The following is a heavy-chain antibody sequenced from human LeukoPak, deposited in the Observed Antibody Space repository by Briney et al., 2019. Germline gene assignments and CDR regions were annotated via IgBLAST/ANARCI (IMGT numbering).Heavy chain of an antibody. Sequence: PGGSLRLSCSASGFTFSKLAMHWVRQAPGKGLEWVSAISGSGGSTYYADSVKGRFTISRDNSKNTLYLQMNSLRAEDTAVYYCAKAAAGFGELLSYLNWFDPWGQGTLVTVSS. J-gene: IGHJ5*02. CDR3: AKAAAGFGELLSYLNWFDP. CDR2: ISGSGGST. V-gene: IGHV3-23*01. CDR1: GFTFSKLA. D-gene: IGHD3-10*01.